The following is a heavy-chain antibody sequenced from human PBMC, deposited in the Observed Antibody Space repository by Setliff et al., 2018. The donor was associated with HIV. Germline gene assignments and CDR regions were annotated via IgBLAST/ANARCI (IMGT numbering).Heavy chain of an antibody. CDR3: ERHRRPLGNYRVAVDI. CDR2: IYHSGST. D-gene: IGHD3-10*01. CDR1: GYPSSSGYY. Sequence: TLSLTCGVSGYPSSSGYYWGWIRQPPGKGREWIGSIYHSGSTYYNPSLKSRVTIPLDTSKNQFSLNLSSVTAADTAVYFCERHRRPLGNYRVAVDIWGQGTMVTVSS. V-gene: IGHV4-38-2*01. J-gene: IGHJ3*02.